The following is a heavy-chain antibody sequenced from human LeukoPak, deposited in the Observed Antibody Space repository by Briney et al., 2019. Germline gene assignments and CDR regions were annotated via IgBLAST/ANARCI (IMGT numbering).Heavy chain of an antibody. Sequence: IPSETLSLTCTVSGGSISSSNYYWAWIRQPPGKGLEWIATIYYSGSTYYNPSLKSRVTISVVTSKNQFSLKLSSVTAADTAVYNCARQLSRSLWAFDIWGQGTMVTVSS. V-gene: IGHV4-39*01. CDR2: IYYSGST. CDR3: ARQLSRSLWAFDI. D-gene: IGHD2-15*01. J-gene: IGHJ3*02. CDR1: GGSISSSNYY.